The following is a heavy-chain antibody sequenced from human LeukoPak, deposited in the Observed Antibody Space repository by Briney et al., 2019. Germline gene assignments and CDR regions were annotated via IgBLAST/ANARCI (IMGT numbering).Heavy chain of an antibody. J-gene: IGHJ6*03. D-gene: IGHD2-21*01. CDR3: AKVTSGDDSCDGWCYYYYYMDV. V-gene: IGHV3-30*02. CDR2: IHFNGDEK. CDR1: GFTFDSFG. Sequence: GGSLRLSCAASGFTFDSFGIHWVRQAPGKGLEWVTFIHFNGDEKYYADSVKGRFIIFRDNSKKTVYLQMDSLKTEDTAVYFCAKVTSGDDSCDGWCYYYYYMDVWGKGTAVTVSS.